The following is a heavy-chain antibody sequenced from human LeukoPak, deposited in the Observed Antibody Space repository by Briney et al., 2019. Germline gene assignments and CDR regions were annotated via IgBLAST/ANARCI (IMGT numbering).Heavy chain of an antibody. CDR3: AKDHAFWSGYYFDY. V-gene: IGHV3-23*01. CDR2: ISGGGGNT. D-gene: IGHD3-3*01. J-gene: IGHJ4*02. CDR1: GFTFSSYA. Sequence: GGSLRLSCAASGFTFSSYAMSWVRQAPGKGLEWVSVISGGGGNTVYADSMKGRFTISRDNSKNTLVLQMNSLRAEDTAVYYCAKDHAFWSGYYFDYWGQGTLVTVSS.